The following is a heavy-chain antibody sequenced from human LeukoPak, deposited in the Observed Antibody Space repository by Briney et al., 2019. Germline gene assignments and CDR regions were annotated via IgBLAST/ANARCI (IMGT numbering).Heavy chain of an antibody. CDR3: ARSGSGSYPLTHFDY. D-gene: IGHD3-10*01. V-gene: IGHV3-30*04. CDR2: ISYDGSNK. CDR1: GFTFSSYA. Sequence: GGSLRLSCAASGFTFSSYAMHWVRQAPGKGLEWVAVISYDGSNKYYADSVKGRFTISRDNSKNTLYLQMNSLRAEDTAVYYCARSGSGSYPLTHFDYWGQGTLVTVSS. J-gene: IGHJ4*02.